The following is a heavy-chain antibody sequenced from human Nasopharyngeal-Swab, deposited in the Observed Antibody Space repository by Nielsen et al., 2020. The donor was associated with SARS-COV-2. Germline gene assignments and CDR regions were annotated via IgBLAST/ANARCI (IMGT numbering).Heavy chain of an antibody. J-gene: IGHJ4*02. D-gene: IGHD3-3*01. Sequence: SETLSLTCTVSGGSISSSSYYWGWIRQPPGKGLEWIGSIYYSGSTYYNPSLKSRVTISVDTSKNQFSLKLSSVTAADTAVYYCARQGNQITIFGVDNENPYYFDYWGQGTLVTVSS. V-gene: IGHV4-39*01. CDR1: GGSISSSSYY. CDR2: IYYSGST. CDR3: ARQGNQITIFGVDNENPYYFDY.